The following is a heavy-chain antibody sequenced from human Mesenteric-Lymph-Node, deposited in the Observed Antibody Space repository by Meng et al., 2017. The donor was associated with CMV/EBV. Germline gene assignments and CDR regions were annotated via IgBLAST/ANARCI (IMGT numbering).Heavy chain of an antibody. Sequence: GGSLRLSCAASGFTVSSNYMSWIRQAPGKGLEWLSYISNSGGTVYYPDSVKGRFTISRGNAKNSLYLQMNSLRAEDTAVYYCARDAGDFWSGYPKGWFDPWGQGTLVTVPQ. CDR1: GFTVSSNY. CDR2: ISNSGGTV. J-gene: IGHJ5*02. D-gene: IGHD3-3*01. V-gene: IGHV3-11*01. CDR3: ARDAGDFWSGYPKGWFDP.